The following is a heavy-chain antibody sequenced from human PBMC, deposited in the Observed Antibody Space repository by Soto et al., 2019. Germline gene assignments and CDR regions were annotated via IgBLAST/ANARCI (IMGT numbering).Heavy chain of an antibody. J-gene: IGHJ6*02. D-gene: IGHD5-18*01. Sequence: EVQLVESGEGLVQPGGSLRLSCAASGFTFSSYAMHWVRQAPGKGLEYVSAISSNGGSTYYADSVKGRFTISRYNSKNTLYLQMGSLRAEDMAVYYCARGGYSYGYYYYYAMDVWGQGTTVTVSS. CDR1: GFTFSSYA. CDR2: ISSNGGST. V-gene: IGHV3-64*02. CDR3: ARGGYSYGYYYYYAMDV.